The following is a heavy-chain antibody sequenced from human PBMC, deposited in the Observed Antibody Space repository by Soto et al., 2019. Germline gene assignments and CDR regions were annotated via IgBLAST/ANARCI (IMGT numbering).Heavy chain of an antibody. CDR3: AKTAYSSGWYSRYFDY. J-gene: IGHJ4*02. Sequence: PGGSLRLSCAASGFTFSNAWMSWVRQAPGRGLEWVSGISWNSGSIGYADSVKGRFTISRDNAKNSLYLQMNSLRAEDTALYYCAKTAYSSGWYSRYFDYWGQGTLVTVSS. CDR1: GFTFSNAW. D-gene: IGHD6-19*01. CDR2: ISWNSGSI. V-gene: IGHV3-9*01.